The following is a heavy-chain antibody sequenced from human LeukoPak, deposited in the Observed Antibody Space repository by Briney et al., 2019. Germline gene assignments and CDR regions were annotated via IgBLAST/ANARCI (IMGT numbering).Heavy chain of an antibody. CDR3: ARGGDYSGWFDP. Sequence: PGGSLRLSCVASGVSFNNFAMSWVRQAPGKGLEWVSSISGRGDNTYYRDSVKGRFTISRDNAKNSLYLQMNYLRAEDTAVYYCARGGDYSGWFDPWGRGTLVTVSS. CDR2: ISGRGDNT. CDR1: GVSFNNFA. V-gene: IGHV3-23*01. J-gene: IGHJ5*02. D-gene: IGHD1-26*01.